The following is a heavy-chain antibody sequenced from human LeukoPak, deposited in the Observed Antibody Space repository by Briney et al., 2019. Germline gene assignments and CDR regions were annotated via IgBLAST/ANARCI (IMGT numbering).Heavy chain of an antibody. J-gene: IGHJ4*02. CDR1: GFSLNTRGVG. Sequence: SGLTLVNPTQTLTLTCTFSGFSLNTRGVGVGWIRQPPGRALEWLALIYWDDDRRYSPSLKSRLTITKDTSKNQVVLTMTNMDPVDTATYFCAHRKNYYDSSVFDNWGQGTLVTVSS. CDR2: IYWDDDR. D-gene: IGHD3-22*01. V-gene: IGHV2-5*02. CDR3: AHRKNYYDSSVFDN.